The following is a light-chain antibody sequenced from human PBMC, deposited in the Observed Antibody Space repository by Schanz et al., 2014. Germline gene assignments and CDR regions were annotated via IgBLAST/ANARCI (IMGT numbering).Light chain of an antibody. CDR2: GAS. Sequence: EIVLTQSPGTLSLSPGDVATLYCRASQSVAGDHLAWYFQRPGQAPILLISGASNRATGIPARFSGSGSGTDFTLTISSLEPEDFAVYYCQQRSNWPPLTFGGGTKVEIK. CDR1: QSVAGD. CDR3: QQRSNWPPLT. J-gene: IGKJ4*01. V-gene: IGKV3-11*01.